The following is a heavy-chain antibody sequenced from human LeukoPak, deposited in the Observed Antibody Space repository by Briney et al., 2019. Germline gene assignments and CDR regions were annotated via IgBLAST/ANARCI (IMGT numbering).Heavy chain of an antibody. V-gene: IGHV3-30-3*01. J-gene: IGHJ4*02. D-gene: IGHD6-13*01. Sequence: PGRSLRLSCAASGFTFSSYAMHWVRQAPGKGLEWVAVISYDGSNKYYADSVKGRFTISRDNSKNTLYLQMNSLRAEDTAVYYCWREGIAAAGMGDYWGQGTLVTVSS. CDR1: GFTFSSYA. CDR2: ISYDGSNK. CDR3: WREGIAAAGMGDY.